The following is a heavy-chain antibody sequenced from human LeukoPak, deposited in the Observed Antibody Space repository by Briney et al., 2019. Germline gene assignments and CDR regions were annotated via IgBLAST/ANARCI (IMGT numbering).Heavy chain of an antibody. V-gene: IGHV3-7*01. D-gene: IGHD6-13*01. CDR1: GFTFSSYW. CDR3: ARDWHSSSYDY. CDR2: IKEDGSEK. Sequence: PGGSLRLSCAATGFTFSSYWMTWVRQAPGKGLEWVANIKEDGSEKYYVDSVKGRVTISRDNAKNSLYLLMNSLRAEDTAVYYCARDWHSSSYDYWGQGTLVTVSS. J-gene: IGHJ4*02.